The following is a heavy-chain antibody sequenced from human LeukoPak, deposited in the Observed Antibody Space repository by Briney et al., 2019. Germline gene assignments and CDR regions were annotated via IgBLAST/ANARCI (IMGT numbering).Heavy chain of an antibody. Sequence: SSETLSLTCTVSGGSISSYYWTWIRQSPGKGLEWIGYFYYSGSTNFNPSLESRVTMSVDTSKNQFSLQLSFVTAADTAVYYCAKVPKGTAYLASWGQGTLVTVSS. CDR2: FYYSGST. J-gene: IGHJ4*02. V-gene: IGHV4-59*08. D-gene: IGHD3-9*01. CDR3: AKVPKGTAYLAS. CDR1: GGSISSYY.